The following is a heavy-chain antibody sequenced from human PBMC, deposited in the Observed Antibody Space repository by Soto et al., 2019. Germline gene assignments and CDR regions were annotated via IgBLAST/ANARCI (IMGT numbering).Heavy chain of an antibody. V-gene: IGHV3-30*18. CDR2: ISYDGSNK. J-gene: IGHJ5*02. CDR3: AKFFRVVAAGGGNQPNWFDP. Sequence: VQLVESGGGVVQPGRSLRLSCAASGFTFSSYGMHWVRQAPGKGLEWVAVISYDGSNKYYADSVKGRFTISRDNSKNTLYLQMNSLRAEDTAVYYCAKFFRVVAAGGGNQPNWFDPWGQGTLVTVSS. CDR1: GFTFSSYG. D-gene: IGHD3-3*01.